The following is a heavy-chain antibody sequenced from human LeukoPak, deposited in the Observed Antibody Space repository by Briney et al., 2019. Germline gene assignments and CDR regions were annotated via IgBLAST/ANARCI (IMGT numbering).Heavy chain of an antibody. J-gene: IGHJ6*03. CDR3: ARDYTPLDYYYMDV. Sequence: ASVKVSCKASGGTFSSYAISWVRQAPGQGLEWMGWISAYNGNTNYAQKLQGRVTMTTDTSTSTAYMELRSLRSDDTAVYYCARDYTPLDYYYMDVWGKGTTVTISS. CDR1: GGTFSSYA. V-gene: IGHV1-18*01. CDR2: ISAYNGNT.